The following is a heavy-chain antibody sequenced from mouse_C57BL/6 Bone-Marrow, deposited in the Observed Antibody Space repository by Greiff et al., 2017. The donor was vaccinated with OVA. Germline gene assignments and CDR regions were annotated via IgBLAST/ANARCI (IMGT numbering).Heavy chain of an antibody. V-gene: IGHV5-9-1*02. CDR1: GFTFSSYA. Sequence: EVKLEESGAGLVKPGGSLKLSCAASGFTFSSYAMSWVRQTPEKRLEWVAYISSGGDYIYYADTVKGRFTISRDNARNTLYLQMSSLKSEDTAMYYCTRGPRYYYGRDDAMDYWGQGTSVTVSS. J-gene: IGHJ4*01. CDR3: TRGPRYYYGRDDAMDY. D-gene: IGHD1-1*01. CDR2: ISSGGDYI.